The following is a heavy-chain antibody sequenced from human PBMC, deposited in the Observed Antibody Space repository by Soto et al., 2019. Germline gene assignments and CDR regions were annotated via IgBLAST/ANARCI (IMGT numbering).Heavy chain of an antibody. CDR1: GFTFSGIA. V-gene: IGHV3-73*01. Sequence: PVGSLRLSCAASGFTFSGIAMHWVRQASGEGLEWVGRIRSKSNYYATTYAASVKGRFTVSRDDSKNTAYLQMNNLKSEDTAVYYCAASGYDKFVDSWGQGILVTVSS. J-gene: IGHJ5*01. D-gene: IGHD5-12*01. CDR2: IRSKSNYYAT. CDR3: AASGYDKFVDS.